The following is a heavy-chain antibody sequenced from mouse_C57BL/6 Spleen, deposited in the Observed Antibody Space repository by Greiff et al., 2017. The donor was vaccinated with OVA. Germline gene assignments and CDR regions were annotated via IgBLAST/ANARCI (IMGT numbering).Heavy chain of an antibody. CDR3: ARGGYDYGHYYAMDD. CDR2: IYPGGGYT. CDR1: GYTFTNYW. J-gene: IGHJ4*01. V-gene: IGHV1-63*01. D-gene: IGHD2-4*01. Sequence: QVQLQQSGAELVRPGTSVKMSCKASGYTFTNYWIGWAKQRPGHGLEWIGDIYPGGGYTNYNEKFKGKATLTADKSSSTAYMQFSSLTSEDSAIYYCARGGYDYGHYYAMDDWGQGTSVTVSS.